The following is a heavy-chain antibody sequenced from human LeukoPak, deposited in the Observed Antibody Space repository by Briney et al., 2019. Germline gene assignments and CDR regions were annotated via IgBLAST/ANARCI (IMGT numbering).Heavy chain of an antibody. J-gene: IGHJ4*02. V-gene: IGHV5-51*01. CDR3: TKNTDTGIFDY. Sequence: GESLKISCKGSGYNFANFWVGWVRQMPGKGLEWMGIVNPADSDTRYSPSIQGQATFSVDKSLSTAYLQWTSLKASDTAIYYCTKNTDTGIFDYWGQGTLVTVSS. CDR2: VNPADSDT. CDR1: GYNFANFW. D-gene: IGHD1-14*01.